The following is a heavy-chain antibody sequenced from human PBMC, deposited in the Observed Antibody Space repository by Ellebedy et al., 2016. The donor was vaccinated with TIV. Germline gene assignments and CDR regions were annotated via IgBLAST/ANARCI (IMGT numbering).Heavy chain of an antibody. J-gene: IGHJ4*02. CDR2: ISGSGGST. Sequence: AISGSGGSTYYADSVKGRFTISRDNSKNTLYLQMDSLRAEDTAVYYCAKGFYDSDPPFDYWGQGTLVTVSS. CDR3: AKGFYDSDPPFDY. V-gene: IGHV3-23*01. D-gene: IGHD3-22*01.